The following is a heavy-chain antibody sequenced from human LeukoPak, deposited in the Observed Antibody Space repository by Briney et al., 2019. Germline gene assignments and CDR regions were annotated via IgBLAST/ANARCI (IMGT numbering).Heavy chain of an antibody. CDR1: GGSISSSSYY. Sequence: SETLSLTCTVSGGSISSSSYYWGWIRQPPGKGLEWIGSIYYSGSTYYNPSLKSRVTISVDTSKNQFSLKLSSMTAADTAVYYCARRRPYCSGGSCYDNWFDPWGQGTLVTVSS. V-gene: IGHV4-39*01. D-gene: IGHD2-15*01. CDR3: ARRRPYCSGGSCYDNWFDP. J-gene: IGHJ5*02. CDR2: IYYSGST.